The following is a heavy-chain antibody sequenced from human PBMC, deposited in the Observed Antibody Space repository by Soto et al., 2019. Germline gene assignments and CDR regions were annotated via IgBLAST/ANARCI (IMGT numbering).Heavy chain of an antibody. D-gene: IGHD6-13*01. CDR1: GCPITTTSYN. J-gene: IGHJ6*02. CDR2: IYYSGST. CDR3: ARQAAAGLYYYYYYGMDV. V-gene: IGHV4-39*01. Sequence: PPEALSPTSTVSGCPITTTSYNRAWIRHPLGKGLEWIGSIYYSGSTYYNPSLKSRVTISVDTSKNRFSLKLSSVTAADTAVYYCARQAAAGLYYYYYYGMDVWGQGTTVT.